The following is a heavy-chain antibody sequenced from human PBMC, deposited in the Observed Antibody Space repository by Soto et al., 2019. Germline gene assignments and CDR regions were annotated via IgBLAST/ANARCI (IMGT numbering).Heavy chain of an antibody. CDR3: VFFFQAEDGIRDTVTVSAFLLNRSSDL. J-gene: IGHJ2*01. D-gene: IGHD2-15*01. CDR2: INHSGSS. Sequence: KGLQWIGQINHSGSSNYNPSLKTRVTISVHTSNSQFSLELSSVTAADTAVYYCVFFFQAEDGIRDTVTVSAFLLNRSSDL. V-gene: IGHV4-34*01.